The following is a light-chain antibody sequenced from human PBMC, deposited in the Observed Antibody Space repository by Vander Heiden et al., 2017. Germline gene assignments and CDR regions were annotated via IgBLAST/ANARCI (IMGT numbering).Light chain of an antibody. J-gene: IGLJ1*01. Sequence: QSVLTQPPSGSAAPGQKVTISCAGSSSNIGDNYVSGLQQLPGTAPKVLIVENNRRPSGMPDRFSGSKSGTSATLGITGLQTGDEADYYCGTWDSSLSAGVFGSGTKVTVL. CDR1: SSNIGDNY. CDR3: GTWDSSLSAGV. CDR2: ENN. V-gene: IGLV1-51*01.